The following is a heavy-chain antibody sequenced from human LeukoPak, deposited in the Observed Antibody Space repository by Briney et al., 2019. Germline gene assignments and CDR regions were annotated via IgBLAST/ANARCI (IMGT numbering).Heavy chain of an antibody. J-gene: IGHJ6*03. CDR2: IYYSGST. CDR3: ARLRSSIAARRGYYYYMDV. D-gene: IGHD6-6*01. Sequence: SETLSLTCTVSGGSISSYYCSWIRQPPGKGLEWIGYIYYSGSTNYNPSLKSRVTISVDTSKNQFSLKLSSVTAADTAVYYCARLRSSIAARRGYYYYMDVWGKGTTVTVSS. CDR1: GGSISSYY. V-gene: IGHV4-59*01.